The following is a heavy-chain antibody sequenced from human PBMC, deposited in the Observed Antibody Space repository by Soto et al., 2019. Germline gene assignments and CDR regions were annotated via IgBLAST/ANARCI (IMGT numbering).Heavy chain of an antibody. J-gene: IGHJ4*02. Sequence: PGESLNISCKGSGYNFKNFWITWVRQMPGKGLEWMGRIDPSDSHINYSPSVQGHITISADKSINTAYLQWDSLKASDTAMYYCARRSPGSEGYWGQGTLVTVSS. CDR1: GYNFKNFW. CDR2: IDPSDSHI. D-gene: IGHD2-15*01. V-gene: IGHV5-10-1*01. CDR3: ARRSPGSEGY.